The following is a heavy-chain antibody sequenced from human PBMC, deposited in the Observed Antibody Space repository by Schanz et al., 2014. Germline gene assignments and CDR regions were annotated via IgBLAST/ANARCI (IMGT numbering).Heavy chain of an antibody. J-gene: IGHJ4*02. CDR1: GFTLSSYA. CDR3: ARVRYDILTDYYTEYYFDS. Sequence: VQLVESGGGVVQPGGSLRLSCAASGFTLSSYAMHWVRQAPGKGRKWVSAISGSGETTYYSDSVKGRFTISRDNAKNLVYLQMNSLRAEDTAVYYCARVRYDILTDYYTEYYFDSWGQGTLVAVSS. D-gene: IGHD3-9*01. V-gene: IGHV3-21*06. CDR2: ISGSGETT.